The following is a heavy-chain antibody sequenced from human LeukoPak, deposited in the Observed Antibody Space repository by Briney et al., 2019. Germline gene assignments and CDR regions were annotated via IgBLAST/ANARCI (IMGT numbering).Heavy chain of an antibody. CDR1: GGSFSGYY. J-gene: IGHJ4*02. V-gene: IGHV4-34*01. CDR3: ARGRRGELYDY. Sequence: SETLSLTCAVYGGSFSGYYWSWIRQPPGKGLEWIGEINRSGSTNYNPSLKSRVTISVDTSKNQFSLKLSSVTAADTAVYYCARGRRGELYDYWGQGTLVTVSS. D-gene: IGHD3-10*01. CDR2: INRSGST.